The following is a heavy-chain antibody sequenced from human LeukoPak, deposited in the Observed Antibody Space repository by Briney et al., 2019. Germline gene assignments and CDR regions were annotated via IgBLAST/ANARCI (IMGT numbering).Heavy chain of an antibody. CDR2: IIPIFGTA. D-gene: IGHD3-10*01. V-gene: IGHV1-69*05. Sequence: SVKVSCKASGGTFSSHAISWVRQAPGQGLEWMGRIIPIFGTANYAQKFQGRVTITTDESTSTAYMELSSLRSEDAAVYYCARDYYGSGGFDYWGQGTLVTVSS. CDR3: ARDYYGSGGFDY. CDR1: GGTFSSHA. J-gene: IGHJ4*02.